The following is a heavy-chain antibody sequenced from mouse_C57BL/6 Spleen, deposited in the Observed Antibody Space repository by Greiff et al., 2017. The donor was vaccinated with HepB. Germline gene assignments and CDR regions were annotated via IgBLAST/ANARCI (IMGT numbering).Heavy chain of an antibody. D-gene: IGHD2-5*01. CDR1: GYTFTDYN. CDR3: ARSAYYSNYVLDY. Sequence: EVQLQQSGPELVKPGASVKMSCKASGYTFTDYNMHWVKQSHGKSLEWIGYINPNNGGTSYNQKFKGKATLTVNKSSSTAYMELRSLTSEESAVYYCARSAYYSNYVLDYWGQGTTLTVSS. V-gene: IGHV1-22*01. J-gene: IGHJ2*01. CDR2: INPNNGGT.